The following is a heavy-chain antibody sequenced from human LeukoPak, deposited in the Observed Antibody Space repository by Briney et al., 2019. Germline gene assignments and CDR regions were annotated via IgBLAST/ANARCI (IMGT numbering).Heavy chain of an antibody. CDR2: ISYSGST. J-gene: IGHJ4*02. D-gene: IGHD2-8*02. Sequence: SETLSLTRTVSGGSLSGYYWSWIRQPAGKGLEWIGHISYSGSTRYNSSLNSRVTISVDTSKNQFSLKLTAVTAADTAVYYCARFTGTYLAYWGQGILVTVSS. V-gene: IGHV4-59*01. CDR3: ARFTGTYLAY. CDR1: GGSLSGYY.